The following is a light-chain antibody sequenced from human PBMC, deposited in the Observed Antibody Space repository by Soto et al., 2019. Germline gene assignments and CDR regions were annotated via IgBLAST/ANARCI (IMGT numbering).Light chain of an antibody. J-gene: IGKJ1*01. CDR1: QGISSY. Sequence: DIQMTQSPSSLSASVGDRVTLTCRASQGISSYLAWYQQKPGKAPKLLIYAASTLQSGVPSRFSGSGSGTDFTLTISCLQSEDFATYYCQQYYSYPQTVGQGTKVDIK. V-gene: IGKV1-9*01. CDR2: AAS. CDR3: QQYYSYPQT.